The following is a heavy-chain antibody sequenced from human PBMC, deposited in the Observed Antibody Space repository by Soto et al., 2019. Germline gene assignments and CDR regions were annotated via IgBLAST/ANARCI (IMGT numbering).Heavy chain of an antibody. CDR3: ARRRTRVTLFGVVTNEFYGMDF. D-gene: IGHD3-3*01. V-gene: IGHV1-18*01. J-gene: IGHJ6*01. CDR2: ISAYNGNT. CDR1: RYTNPSTG. Sequence: VKATCEDSRYTNPSTGISWRQQANGQGLEWMGWISAYNGNTNYAQKLQGRVTMTTDTSTSTAYMELRSLRSDDTDVYYCARRRTRVTLFGVVTNEFYGMDFLLQGTTVTVSS.